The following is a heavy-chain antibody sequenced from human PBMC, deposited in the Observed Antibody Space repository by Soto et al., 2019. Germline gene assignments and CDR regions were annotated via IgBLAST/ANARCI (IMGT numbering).Heavy chain of an antibody. D-gene: IGHD6-13*01. J-gene: IGHJ4*02. V-gene: IGHV3-33*01. CDR2: IWYDGSNK. CDR3: ARDGGYSSSWYMGYYFDY. Sequence: QVQLVESGGGVVQPGRSLRLSCAASGFTFSSYGMHWVRQAPGKGLEWVAVIWYDGSNKYCADSVKGRFTISRDNSKNTLYLQMNSLRAEDTAVYYCARDGGYSSSWYMGYYFDYWGQGTLVTVSS. CDR1: GFTFSSYG.